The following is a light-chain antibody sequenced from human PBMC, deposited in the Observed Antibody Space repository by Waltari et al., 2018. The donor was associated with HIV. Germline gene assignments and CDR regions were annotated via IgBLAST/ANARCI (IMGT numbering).Light chain of an antibody. CDR1: SSEVGDSTY. V-gene: IGLV2-11*01. CDR3: CSYADKYTWV. Sequence: QSALTQPRSFSGSPAPSVTFPCTGTSSEVGDSTYCSWYQHHPGKAPNLMMCHVNKRPPGVPDRFSGSKFGDTASLTISGLQAEDEADYYCCSYADKYTWVFGGGTKLTVL. CDR2: HVN. J-gene: IGLJ3*02.